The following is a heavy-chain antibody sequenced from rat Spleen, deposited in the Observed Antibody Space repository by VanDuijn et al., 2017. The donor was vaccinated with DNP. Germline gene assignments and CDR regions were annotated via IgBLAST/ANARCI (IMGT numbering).Heavy chain of an antibody. V-gene: IGHV1-43*01. CDR1: GYTFTSYY. CDR3: ASSNWGYYWYFDF. Sequence: QVQLQQSGAELAKPGSSVKISCKASGYTFTSYYVSWIKQTTVQGLDYIGYIDAGSGSTNYNEKFRGKATLTVDKSSSTAFLQLSSLTPDDSAVYYCASSNWGYYWYFDFWGPGTMVTVSS. D-gene: IGHD5-1*01. J-gene: IGHJ1*01. CDR2: IDAGSGST.